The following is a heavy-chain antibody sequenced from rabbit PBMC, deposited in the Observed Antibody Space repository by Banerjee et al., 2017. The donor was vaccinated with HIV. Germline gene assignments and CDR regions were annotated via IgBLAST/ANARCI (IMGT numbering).Heavy chain of an antibody. CDR2: IATGSSDST. V-gene: IGHV1S45*01. CDR1: GFTLSGYW. J-gene: IGHJ3*01. CDR3: ARDGAGYAGYGYARL. D-gene: IGHD6-1*01. Sequence: QEQLEESGGDLVKPEGSLTLTCTASGFTLSGYWMSWVRQAPGKGLEWIGCIATGSSDSTYYASWAKGRFTISSTSSTTVTLQMTSLTAADTATYFCARDGAGYAGYGYARLWGQGTLVTVS.